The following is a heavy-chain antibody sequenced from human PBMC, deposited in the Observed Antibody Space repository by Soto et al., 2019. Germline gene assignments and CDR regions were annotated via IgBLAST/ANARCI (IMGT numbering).Heavy chain of an antibody. CDR1: GYTFSNFL. V-gene: IGHV5-51*01. D-gene: IGHD6-13*01. CDR2: IYPGDYET. CDR3: ARRPRSSPYFDY. J-gene: IGHJ4*02. Sequence: XESLKISRQCSGYTFSNFLIAWVRQLPGKGLEWMGIIYPGDYETRYSPSFHGKVTISADRSIGTAYLQWSSLEASDSAFYFCARRPRSSPYFDYWGQGALVTVSS.